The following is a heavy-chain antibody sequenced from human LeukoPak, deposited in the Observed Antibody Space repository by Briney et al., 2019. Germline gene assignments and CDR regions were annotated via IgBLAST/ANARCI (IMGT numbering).Heavy chain of an antibody. CDR2: LNWNGAWT. J-gene: IGHJ5*02. V-gene: IGHV3-20*04. D-gene: IGHD3-22*01. Sequence: PGGSLRLSGAASGFKFDDYGMSWVRQAPGKGLEWVCDLNWNGAWTGYADSVKGRFTISRDNAKNSLYLQMNSLSAEDTALYYCAGYYYDSSRGFDLWGQGTLVTVSA. CDR1: GFKFDDYG. CDR3: AGYYYDSSRGFDL.